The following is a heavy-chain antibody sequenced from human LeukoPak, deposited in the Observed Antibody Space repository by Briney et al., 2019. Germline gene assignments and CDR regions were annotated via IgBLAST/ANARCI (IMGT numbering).Heavy chain of an antibody. CDR3: ARGVDSGYSSSWYSLPYFDY. Sequence: PGGSLRLSCAASGFTFSSYSMNWVRQAPGKGLEWVSSISSSSSYIYYADSVKGRFTISRDNAKNSLYLQMNSLRAEDTAVYYCARGVDSGYSSSWYSLPYFDYWGQGTLVTVSS. CDR1: GFTFSSYS. CDR2: ISSSSSYI. J-gene: IGHJ4*02. V-gene: IGHV3-21*01. D-gene: IGHD6-13*01.